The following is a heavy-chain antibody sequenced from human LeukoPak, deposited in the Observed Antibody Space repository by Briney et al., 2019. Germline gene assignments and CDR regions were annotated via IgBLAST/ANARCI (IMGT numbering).Heavy chain of an antibody. J-gene: IGHJ4*02. V-gene: IGHV3-33*01. D-gene: IGHD6-13*01. CDR3: AIHSEQQLANY. CDR1: GFTFSSYG. CDR2: IWSDGSNQ. Sequence: GGSLRLSCAASGFTFSSYGMHWVRQAPGKGLEWVAIIWSDGSNQYYADSVKGRFTISRDNSKNTLFLQMSSLRAEDTAVYYCAIHSEQQLANYWGQGTLVTVSS.